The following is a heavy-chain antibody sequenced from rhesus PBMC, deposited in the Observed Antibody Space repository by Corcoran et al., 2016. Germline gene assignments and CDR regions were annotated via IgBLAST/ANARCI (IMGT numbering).Heavy chain of an antibody. D-gene: IGHD4-23*01. CDR3: ARLGTVTRAAFDF. J-gene: IGHJ3*01. Sequence: QVQLQESGPGLVKPSETLSLTCAVYVYYISSNYWSWIRPPPGQRLEWIGYIYGSSGSTYYNPSLKSRVTISTDTSKNQFSLKLSSVTAADTAVYYCARLGTVTRAAFDFWGQGLMVTVSS. CDR2: IYGSSGST. CDR1: VYYISSNY. V-gene: IGHV4-147*01.